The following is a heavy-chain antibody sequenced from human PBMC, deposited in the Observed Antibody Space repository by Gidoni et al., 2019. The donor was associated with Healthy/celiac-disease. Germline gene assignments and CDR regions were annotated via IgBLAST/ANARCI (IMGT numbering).Heavy chain of an antibody. CDR3: TRVVAAAGYYYYYMDV. J-gene: IGHJ6*03. V-gene: IGHV3-49*05. CDR2: IRSKAYGGTT. Sequence: EVQLVESGGGVVKQGRSGRRACTDSGCTVGGYAWSWFRQAPGKGLGWVGFIRSKAYGGTTEYAASVKGRFTISRDDSKSIAYLQMNSLKTEDTAVYYCTRVVAAAGYYYYYMDVWGKGTTVTVSS. CDR1: GCTVGGYA. D-gene: IGHD6-13*01.